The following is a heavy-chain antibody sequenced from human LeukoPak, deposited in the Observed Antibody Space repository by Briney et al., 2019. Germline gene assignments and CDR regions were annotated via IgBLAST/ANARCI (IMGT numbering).Heavy chain of an antibody. V-gene: IGHV3-21*01. J-gene: IGHJ4*02. CDR2: ISSSSSYI. CDR1: GFTFSSYS. Sequence: GGSLRLSCAASGFTFSSYSMNWVRQAPGKGLEWVSIISSSSSYIYYTDSVKGRFTVSRDNAKNLLYLQMNSLRVEDTAVYYCARDGGRMDYWGQGTLVTVS. D-gene: IGHD3-16*01. CDR3: ARDGGRMDY.